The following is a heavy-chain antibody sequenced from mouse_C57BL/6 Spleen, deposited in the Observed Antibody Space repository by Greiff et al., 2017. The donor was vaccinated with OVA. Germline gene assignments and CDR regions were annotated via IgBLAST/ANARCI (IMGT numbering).Heavy chain of an antibody. J-gene: IGHJ2*01. V-gene: IGHV1-82*01. CDR2: IYPGDGDT. CDR1: GYAFSSSW. Sequence: QVQLQQSGPELVKPGASVKISCKASGYAFSSSWMNWVKQRPGKGLEWIGRIYPGDGDTNYNGKFKGKATLTADKSSSTAYMQLSSLTSEDSAVYFCARRGPLNFDYWGQGTTLTVSS. CDR3: ARRGPLNFDY.